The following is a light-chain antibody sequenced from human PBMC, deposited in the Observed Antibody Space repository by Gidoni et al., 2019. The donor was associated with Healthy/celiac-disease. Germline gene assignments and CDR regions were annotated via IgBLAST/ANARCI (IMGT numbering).Light chain of an antibody. CDR3: QQYGSSPPET. Sequence: EIVLTQSPVTLSLSPGERATLSCRASQSVSSSYLAWYQQKPGQAPRLLIYGASSRATGIPDRFSGSGSGTDFTLTISRLEPEDFAVYYCQQYGSSPPETFGQGTKVEIK. CDR2: GAS. V-gene: IGKV3-20*01. CDR1: QSVSSSY. J-gene: IGKJ1*01.